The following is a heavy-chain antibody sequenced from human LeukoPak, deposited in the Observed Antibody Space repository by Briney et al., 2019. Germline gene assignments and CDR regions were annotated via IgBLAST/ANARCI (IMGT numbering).Heavy chain of an antibody. D-gene: IGHD3-22*01. Sequence: GGSLRLSCAASGFTLRSYWMHWVRQAPGKGLLWVARISSDGGTTNYADSVKGRFTISRDNAKNTLFLQMSSLRADDTAIYYCARGDYYDTSGYRRRSAFDIWGQGTMVTVSS. V-gene: IGHV3-74*01. CDR2: ISSDGGTT. CDR3: ARGDYYDTSGYRRRSAFDI. CDR1: GFTLRSYW. J-gene: IGHJ3*02.